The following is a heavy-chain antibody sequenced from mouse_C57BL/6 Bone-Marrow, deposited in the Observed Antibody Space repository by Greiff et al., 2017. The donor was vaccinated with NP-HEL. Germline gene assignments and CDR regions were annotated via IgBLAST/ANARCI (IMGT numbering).Heavy chain of an antibody. V-gene: IGHV1-7*01. D-gene: IGHD1-1*01. CDR3: ARYPFITTVVPYFDD. CDR2: INPSSGYT. Sequence: QVQLKESGAELAKPGASVKLSCKASGYTFTSYWMHWVKQRPGQGLEWIGYINPSSGYTKYNQKFKAKATLTADTSSSTAYMQLSSLSYEDSAVYYCARYPFITTVVPYFDDWGQGTTLTVSS. J-gene: IGHJ2*01. CDR1: GYTFTSYW.